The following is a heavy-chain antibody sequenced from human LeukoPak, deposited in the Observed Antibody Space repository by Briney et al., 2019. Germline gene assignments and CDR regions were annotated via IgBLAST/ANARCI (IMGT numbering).Heavy chain of an antibody. J-gene: IGHJ6*03. Sequence: GGSLRLSCAASGFTFSSYGMHWVRQAPGKGLEWVAFIRYDGSNKYYADSVKGRFTISRDNSKNTLYLQMNSLRAEDTAVYYCASPVVPAAMYYYYYYMDVWGKGTTVTVSS. V-gene: IGHV3-30*02. CDR1: GFTFSSYG. D-gene: IGHD2-2*01. CDR3: ASPVVPAAMYYYYYYMDV. CDR2: IRYDGSNK.